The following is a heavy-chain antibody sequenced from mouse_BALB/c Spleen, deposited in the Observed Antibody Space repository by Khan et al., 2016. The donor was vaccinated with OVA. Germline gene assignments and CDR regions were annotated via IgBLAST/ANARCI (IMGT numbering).Heavy chain of an antibody. J-gene: IGHJ1*01. V-gene: IGHV1S81*02. CDR1: GYTFTRYY. Sequence: QIQLVQSGAELVKPGASVKLSCKASGYTFTRYYIYWVRQRPGQGLEWIGEINPSNGGTNFNEKFKNKATLTVDKSSSTAYMQLSGLTSEDSAVYYCTRKDYYGSSHRYFDVWGAGTTVTVSS. D-gene: IGHD1-1*01. CDR3: TRKDYYGSSHRYFDV. CDR2: INPSNGGT.